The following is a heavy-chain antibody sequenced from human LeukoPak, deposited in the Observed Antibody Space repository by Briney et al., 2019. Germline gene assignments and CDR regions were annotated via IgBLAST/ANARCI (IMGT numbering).Heavy chain of an antibody. CDR2: ISGRDGST. V-gene: IGHV3-23*01. J-gene: IGHJ4*02. Sequence: GGSLRLSCAASGFTFSNYGMNWVRQAPGKGLEWVSGISGRDGSTYYADSVRGRFTISRDNSKNTLYLQMNSLRAEDTAIYYCAKSGLNRFDYWGQGTLVTVSS. CDR3: AKSGLNRFDY. CDR1: GFTFSNYG. D-gene: IGHD2-15*01.